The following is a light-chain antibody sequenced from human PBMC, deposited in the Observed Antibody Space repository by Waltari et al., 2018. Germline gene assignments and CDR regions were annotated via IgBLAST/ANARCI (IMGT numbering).Light chain of an antibody. J-gene: IGKJ5*01. Sequence: LSCRASQSVSSSYLAWYQQKPGQAPRLLIYGASSRATGIPDRFSGSGSGTDFTLTISRLEPEDFAVYYCQQYGSSLFGQGTRLEIK. CDR1: QSVSSSY. CDR3: QQYGSSL. CDR2: GAS. V-gene: IGKV3-20*01.